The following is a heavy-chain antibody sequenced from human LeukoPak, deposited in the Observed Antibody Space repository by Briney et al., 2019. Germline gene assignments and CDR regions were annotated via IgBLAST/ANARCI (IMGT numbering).Heavy chain of an antibody. CDR1: GFTFSNYA. J-gene: IGHJ4*02. Sequence: GGSLRLSCSASGFTFSNYAIHWVRQTPGKGLEYVSAISNNEVVTYYADSVKGRFTISRDNSKNTAYLQMSSLRPEDTAVYYCVNGAATGLIDNWGQGTLVTVSS. CDR2: ISNNEVVT. D-gene: IGHD2-15*01. CDR3: VNGAATGLIDN. V-gene: IGHV3-64D*06.